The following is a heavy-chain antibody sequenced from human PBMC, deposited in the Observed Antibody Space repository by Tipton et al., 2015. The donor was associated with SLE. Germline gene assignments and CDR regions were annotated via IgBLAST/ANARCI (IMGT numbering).Heavy chain of an antibody. CDR2: LYHRGST. Sequence: TLSLTCAVSGYSITSGDYWGWIRQPPGKGLEWVGSLYHRGSTYYNPSLKSRVTISTDTSKNEIYLKLTSVTATDTAVYFCARYWSSGHYYFDHWGQGTPVTVSS. J-gene: IGHJ4*02. CDR3: ARYWSSGHYYFDH. D-gene: IGHD2-15*01. CDR1: GYSITSGDY. V-gene: IGHV4-38-2*01.